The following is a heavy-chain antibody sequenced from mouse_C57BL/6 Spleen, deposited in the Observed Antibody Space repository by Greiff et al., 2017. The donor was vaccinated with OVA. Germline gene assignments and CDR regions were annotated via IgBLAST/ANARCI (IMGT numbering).Heavy chain of an antibody. D-gene: IGHD1-1*01. CDR3: ARVGELRCFYYAMDY. CDR2: IYPGSGST. J-gene: IGHJ4*01. CDR1: GYTFTSYW. Sequence: VQLQQPGAELVKPGASVKMSCKASGYTFTSYWITWVKQRPGQGLEWIGDIYPGSGSTNYNEKFKSKATLTVDTSSSTAYMQLSSLTSEDSAVYYCARVGELRCFYYAMDYWGQGTSVTVSS. V-gene: IGHV1-55*01.